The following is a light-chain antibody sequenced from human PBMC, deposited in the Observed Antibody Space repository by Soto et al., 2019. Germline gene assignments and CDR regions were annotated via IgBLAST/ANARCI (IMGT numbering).Light chain of an antibody. CDR2: EVT. J-gene: IGLJ1*01. CDR1: SSDVGTYNL. CDR3: CSYAGSSYV. Sequence: QSALTQPASVSGSPGQSITISCTGSSSDVGTYNLVSWYQQHPGEAPKLMIYEVTKRPSGVSYRFSGSKSGNTASLTISGLPAEDEADYYCCSYAGSSYVLGTGTKLTVL. V-gene: IGLV2-23*02.